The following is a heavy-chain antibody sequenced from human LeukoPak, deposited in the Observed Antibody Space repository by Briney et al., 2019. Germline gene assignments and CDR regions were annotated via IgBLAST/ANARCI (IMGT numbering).Heavy chain of an antibody. Sequence: PAETLSLTCAVSGYSISSSNYWGWIRQPPGKGLEWIGNIHHIGNTYYNPSLKNRVTISLDTSKNQFSLKLSSVTAAGTAVYYCARVLIVVVTEEYDAFEIWGQGTMVTVSS. V-gene: IGHV4-38-2*01. J-gene: IGHJ3*02. CDR1: GYSISSSNY. CDR3: ARVLIVVVTEEYDAFEI. D-gene: IGHD2-21*02. CDR2: IHHIGNT.